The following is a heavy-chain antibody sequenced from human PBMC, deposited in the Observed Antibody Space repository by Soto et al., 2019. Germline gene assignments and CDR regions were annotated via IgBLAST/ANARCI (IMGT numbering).Heavy chain of an antibody. D-gene: IGHD2-21*02. J-gene: IGHJ4*02. CDR1: GYSFTSYF. Sequence: PGESLKISCKGSGYSFTSYFIGWVRQMPGKGLEWMGIIYPGDSDTRYSPSFQGQVTISADKSISTAYLQWSSLKASDTAMYYCARRPTYCGGDCYSTFDYWGQGTLVTVSS. CDR2: IYPGDSDT. V-gene: IGHV5-51*01. CDR3: ARRPTYCGGDCYSTFDY.